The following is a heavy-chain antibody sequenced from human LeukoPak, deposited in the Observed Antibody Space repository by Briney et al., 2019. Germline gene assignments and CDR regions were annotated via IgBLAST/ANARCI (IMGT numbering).Heavy chain of an antibody. Sequence: GASVKVSCKASGYTFTGYYMHWVRQAPGQGLEWMGRINPNSGGTNYAQKFQGRVTMTRDTSISTAYMELSRLRSDDTAVYSCAKIEFYVGTDFWGQGTLVTVSS. J-gene: IGHJ4*02. V-gene: IGHV1-2*06. CDR1: GYTFTGYY. CDR2: INPNSGGT. D-gene: IGHD5/OR15-5a*01. CDR3: AKIEFYVGTDF.